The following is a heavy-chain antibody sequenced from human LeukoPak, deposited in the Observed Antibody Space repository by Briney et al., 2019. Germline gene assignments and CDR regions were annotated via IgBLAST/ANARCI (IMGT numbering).Heavy chain of an antibody. D-gene: IGHD5-24*01. J-gene: IGHJ2*01. CDR3: AREPRPDGYNHGTGYFDV. CDR1: GASVGSGDSQ. Sequence: PSETLSLTCTVSGASVGSGDSQWTWIRQSPGKGLEWIGYMFYSGRTVYNPSLWSRVTISLDTSTNQFSLKLNSVSAADTAVYYCAREPRPDGYNHGTGYFDVWGRGTLVTVSS. V-gene: IGHV4-30-4*08. CDR2: MFYSGRT.